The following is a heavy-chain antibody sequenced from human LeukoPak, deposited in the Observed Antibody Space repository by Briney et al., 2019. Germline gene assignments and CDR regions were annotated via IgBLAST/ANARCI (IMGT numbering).Heavy chain of an antibody. Sequence: GGSLRLSCAASGFPFNSYPMHWVRQAPGLGLEWVGVISHDGSNKFYKESVEGRFTISRDNSKNTLYLYINIPTPEDTAMYYCVRSAVATADFDHWGQGALVIVSS. CDR1: GFPFNSYP. CDR3: VRSAVATADFDH. J-gene: IGHJ4*02. D-gene: IGHD5-12*01. V-gene: IGHV3-30*04. CDR2: ISHDGSNK.